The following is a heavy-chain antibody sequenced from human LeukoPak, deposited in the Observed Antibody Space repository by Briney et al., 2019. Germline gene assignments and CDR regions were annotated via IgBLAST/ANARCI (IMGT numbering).Heavy chain of an antibody. CDR3: ARLLRYYYYMDV. V-gene: IGHV4-39*01. Sequence: SETLSLTCTVSGGSTSSTSSQYWGWIRQPPGKGLEWIGHIYYSGSTFYNPFLKARVTISVDTSRNQFSLKLTSVTAADTALYYCARLLRYYYYMDVWGKGTTVTVSS. J-gene: IGHJ6*03. D-gene: IGHD3-16*01. CDR1: GGSTSSTSSQY. CDR2: IYYSGST.